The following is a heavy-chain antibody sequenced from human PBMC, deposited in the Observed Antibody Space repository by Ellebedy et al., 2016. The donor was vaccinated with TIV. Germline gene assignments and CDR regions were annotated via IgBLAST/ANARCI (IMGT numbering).Heavy chain of an antibody. CDR3: AREGTDGYNYFDY. CDR1: GGSISSYY. Sequence: SETLSLTCTVSGGSISSYYWSWIRQPPGKGLEWIAYVHYNGYTNYNPSLESRVTISLDTSKNQVSLKLTSVTAADTAVYYCAREGTDGYNYFDYWGRGTLVTVSS. D-gene: IGHD5-24*01. V-gene: IGHV4-59*01. CDR2: VHYNGYT. J-gene: IGHJ4*02.